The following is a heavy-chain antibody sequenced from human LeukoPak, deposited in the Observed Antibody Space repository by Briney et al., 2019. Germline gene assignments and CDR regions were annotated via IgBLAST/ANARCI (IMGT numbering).Heavy chain of an antibody. CDR1: GFTFNYYD. V-gene: IGHV3-11*06. CDR2: ISSASPYT. J-gene: IGHJ4*02. Sequence: GGSLRLSCAASGFTFNYYDMNWVRQAPGRGLEWVSYISSASPYTKYADSVRGRFTIYRDNAKNSLYLQMNSLRADDTAVYYCARDDSGIVGASTLGYWGQGTLVAVSS. CDR3: ARDDSGIVGASTLGY. D-gene: IGHD1-26*01.